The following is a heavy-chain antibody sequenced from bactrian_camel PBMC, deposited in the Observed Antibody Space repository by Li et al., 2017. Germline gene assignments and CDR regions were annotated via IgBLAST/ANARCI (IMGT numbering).Heavy chain of an antibody. V-gene: IGHV3S53*01. CDR2: IDSYGRT. CDR1: GYTTAYSC. D-gene: IGHD6*01. Sequence: QLVESGGGSVQAGGSLKLSCAASGYTTAYSCMAWFRQAPGKEREAVARIDSYGRTSYADSVMGRFTISKDNAKNTLYLQMNSLKAEDTAMYYCAADSRLSLYGGTWYFLRKGDSTQYWGQGTQVTVS. J-gene: IGHJ4*01. CDR3: AADSRLSLYGGTWYFLRKGDSTQY.